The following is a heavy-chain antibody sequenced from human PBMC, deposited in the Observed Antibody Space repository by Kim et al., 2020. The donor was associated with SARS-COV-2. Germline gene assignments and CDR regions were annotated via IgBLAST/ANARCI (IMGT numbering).Heavy chain of an antibody. Sequence: SETLSLTCAVYGGSFSGYYWSWIRQPPGKGLEWIGEINHSGSTNYNPSLKSRVTISVDTSKNQFSLKLSSVTAADTAVYYCARIRPRVPAVRHYFDYWGQGTLVTVSS. CDR3: ARIRPRVPAVRHYFDY. CDR1: GGSFSGYY. D-gene: IGHD2-2*01. CDR2: INHSGST. J-gene: IGHJ4*02. V-gene: IGHV4-34*01.